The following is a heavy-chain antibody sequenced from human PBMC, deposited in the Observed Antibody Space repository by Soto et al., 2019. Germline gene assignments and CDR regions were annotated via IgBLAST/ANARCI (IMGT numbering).Heavy chain of an antibody. CDR3: ARSVAVPGAHIDY. Sequence: PSETLSIGCRVSGCSISGSYWSWIRQSPGKGLEWLGYVYYTGSTNYSPSLRSRVSISVDTSKNEFSLRLSSVTAADTAVYFCARSVAVPGAHIDYWGQGTQVTVSS. CDR1: GCSISGSY. CDR2: VYYTGST. D-gene: IGHD6-19*01. J-gene: IGHJ4*02. V-gene: IGHV4-59*01.